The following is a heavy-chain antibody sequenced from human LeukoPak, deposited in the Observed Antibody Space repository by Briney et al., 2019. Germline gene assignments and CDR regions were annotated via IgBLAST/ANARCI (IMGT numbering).Heavy chain of an antibody. CDR2: ISSSSSYI. CDR1: GFTFSSYS. D-gene: IGHD3-9*01. J-gene: IGHJ4*02. Sequence: GGSLRLSCAASGFTFSSYSMNWVRRAPGKGLEWVSSISSSSSYIYYADSVKGRFTISRDNAKNSLYLQMNSLRAEDTAVYYCARGYDILTGFDYWGQGTLVTVSS. V-gene: IGHV3-21*01. CDR3: ARGYDILTGFDY.